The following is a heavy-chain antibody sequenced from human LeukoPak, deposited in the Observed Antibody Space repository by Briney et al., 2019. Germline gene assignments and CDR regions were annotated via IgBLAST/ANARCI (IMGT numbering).Heavy chain of an antibody. J-gene: IGHJ4*02. D-gene: IGHD5-18*01. CDR3: AKDHGYSYGPFDY. CDR2: IWYDGSNK. CDR1: GFTFSSYG. Sequence: GGSLRLPCAASGFTFSSYGMHWVRQAPGKGLEWVAVIWYDGSNKYYADSVKGRFTISRDNSKNTLYLQMNSLRAEDTAVYYCAKDHGYSYGPFDYWGQGTLVTVSS. V-gene: IGHV3-33*06.